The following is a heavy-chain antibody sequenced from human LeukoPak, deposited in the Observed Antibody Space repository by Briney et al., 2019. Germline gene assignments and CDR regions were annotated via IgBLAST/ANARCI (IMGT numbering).Heavy chain of an antibody. CDR1: GYTFTSYG. CDR3: ARGDAYSSSWYPIDY. J-gene: IGHJ4*02. V-gene: IGHV1-18*01. Sequence: GASVKVSCKASGYTFTSYGFSWVRQAPGQGLEWVGWISASNGYTNYAQKFQGRVTMTTDTSTSTAYMELRSLRSDDTAVYYCARGDAYSSSWYPIDYWGQGTLVTVSS. D-gene: IGHD6-13*01. CDR2: ISASNGYT.